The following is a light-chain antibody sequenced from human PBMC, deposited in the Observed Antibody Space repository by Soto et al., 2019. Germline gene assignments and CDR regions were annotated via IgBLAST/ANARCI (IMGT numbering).Light chain of an antibody. J-gene: IGKJ5*01. Sequence: DIQMTQSPSSVSASVGDXVTITCRASQGLKFLAWYQQKPGKAPSLLVYEATNLQSGVPPRFSGSGSGTDFTLTITSLQPEDFSTYFCQQANSFPIPFGQGTRLEI. CDR2: EAT. CDR1: QGLKF. CDR3: QQANSFPIP. V-gene: IGKV1-12*01.